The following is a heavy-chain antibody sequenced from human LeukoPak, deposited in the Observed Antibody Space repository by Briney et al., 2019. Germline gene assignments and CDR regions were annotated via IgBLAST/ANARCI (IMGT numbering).Heavy chain of an antibody. Sequence: KPSETLSLTCTVSGGSISSYYWSWIRQPPGKGLEWIGYIYYSGSTNYKPSLKSRVTISVDTSKNQFSLKLSSVTAADTAVYYCARVAAKTVDYWGQGTLVTVSS. J-gene: IGHJ4*02. CDR2: IYYSGST. V-gene: IGHV4-59*12. CDR3: ARVAAKTVDY. CDR1: GGSISSYY. D-gene: IGHD2-15*01.